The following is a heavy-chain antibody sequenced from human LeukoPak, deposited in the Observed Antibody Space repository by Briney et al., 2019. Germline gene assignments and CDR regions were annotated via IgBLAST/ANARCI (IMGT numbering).Heavy chain of an antibody. V-gene: IGHV4-4*07. CDR2: IYTSGST. J-gene: IGHJ5*02. D-gene: IGHD3-10*01. CDR3: ARPVTVIRGVGWFDP. Sequence: SETLSLTCTVSGGSISSYYWSWIRQPAGKGLEWIGRIYTSGSTNYNPSLKSRVTMSVDTSKNQFSLKLTSVTAADTAVYVCARPVTVIRGVGWFDPWGQGTLVTVSS. CDR1: GGSISSYY.